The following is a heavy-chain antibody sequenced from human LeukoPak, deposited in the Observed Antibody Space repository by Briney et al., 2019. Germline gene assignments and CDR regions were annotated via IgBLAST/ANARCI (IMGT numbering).Heavy chain of an antibody. CDR2: ISGSGGST. V-gene: IGHV3-23*01. CDR1: GFTFGSYA. J-gene: IGHJ4*02. D-gene: IGHD6-13*01. Sequence: GGSLRLSCAASGFTFGSYAMSWVRQAPGKGLEWVSAISGSGGSTYYADSVKGRFTISRDNSKNTLYLQMNSLRAEDTAVYYCAKGIAAADEPDYWGQGTLVTVS. CDR3: AKGIAAADEPDY.